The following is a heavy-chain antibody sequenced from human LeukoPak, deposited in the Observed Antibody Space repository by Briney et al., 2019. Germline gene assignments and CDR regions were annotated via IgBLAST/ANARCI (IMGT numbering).Heavy chain of an antibody. J-gene: IGHJ4*02. CDR1: GFTFSSYS. CDR2: ISSSSSYI. V-gene: IGHV3-21*01. Sequence: GGSLRLSCAASGFTFSSYSMNWIRQAPGKGLEWVSSISSSSSYIYYADSVKGRFTISRDNAKNSLYLQMNSLRAEDTAVYYCARVGYSGYGSFDYWGQGTLVTVSS. CDR3: ARVGYSGYGSFDY. D-gene: IGHD5-12*01.